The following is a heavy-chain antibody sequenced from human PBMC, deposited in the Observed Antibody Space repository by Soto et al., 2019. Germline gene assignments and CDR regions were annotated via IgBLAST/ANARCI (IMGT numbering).Heavy chain of an antibody. J-gene: IGHJ4*02. D-gene: IGHD2-21*02. CDR3: ARDGGDYGVDY. Sequence: PGGSLRLSCAASGFTFSVYGMHWARQAPGKGLEWVAVIWYDGSNKYYADSVKGRFTISRDNSKNTLYLQMNSLRAEDTAVYYCARDGGDYGVDYWGQGTLVTVS. CDR2: IWYDGSNK. V-gene: IGHV3-33*01. CDR1: GFTFSVYG.